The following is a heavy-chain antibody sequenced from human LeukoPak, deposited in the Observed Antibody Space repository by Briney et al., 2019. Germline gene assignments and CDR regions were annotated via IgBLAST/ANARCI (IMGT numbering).Heavy chain of an antibody. D-gene: IGHD2-2*01. CDR2: ISSSGSTI. CDR3: ARDLAMIVVVPAAIYGMDV. V-gene: IGHV3-48*03. Sequence: PGGSLRLSCAASGFTFSSYEMNWVRQAPGKGLEWVSYISSSGSTIYYADSVEGRFTISRDNAKNSLYLQMNSLRAEDTAVYYCARDLAMIVVVPAAIYGMDVWGQGTTVTVSS. J-gene: IGHJ6*02. CDR1: GFTFSSYE.